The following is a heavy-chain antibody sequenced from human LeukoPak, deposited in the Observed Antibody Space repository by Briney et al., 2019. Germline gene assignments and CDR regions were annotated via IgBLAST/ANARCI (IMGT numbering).Heavy chain of an antibody. Sequence: SGTLSLTCAVSGGSISSSNWWSWVRQPPGKGLEWIGEIYRSGSTNYNPSLKSRVTISVDKSKNQFSLKLSSVTAADTAVYYCASRAAAGTDYFDYWGQGTLVTVSS. V-gene: IGHV4-4*02. J-gene: IGHJ4*02. CDR3: ASRAAAGTDYFDY. CDR2: IYRSGST. CDR1: GGSISSSNW. D-gene: IGHD6-13*01.